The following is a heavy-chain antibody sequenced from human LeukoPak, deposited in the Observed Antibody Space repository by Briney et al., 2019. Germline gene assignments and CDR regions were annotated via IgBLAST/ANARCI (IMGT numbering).Heavy chain of an antibody. J-gene: IGHJ3*02. CDR2: INHSGST. CDR1: GGSFCGYY. V-gene: IGHV4-34*01. CDR3: ARGLRYNATWPTDAFDI. Sequence: SETLSLTCAVYGGSFCGYYWSWIRQPPGKGLEWIGEINHSGSTNYNPSLKSRVTISVDTSKNQFSLKLRSVTAADTALYYCARGLRYNATWPTDAFDIWGQGTMVTVSS. D-gene: IGHD3-9*01.